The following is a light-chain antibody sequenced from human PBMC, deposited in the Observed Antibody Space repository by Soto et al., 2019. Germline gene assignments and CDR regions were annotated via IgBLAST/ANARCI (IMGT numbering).Light chain of an antibody. Sequence: QSALTQPASVSGSPGQSITISCTGTSSDLAIYNYVSWYQQQPGKAPKLMIYQVTNRPSGVSNRFSGSRSGNTDSLTISGLLAEDEADYYCSSYTDSSNYVFGTGTKLTVL. CDR1: SSDLAIYNY. V-gene: IGLV2-14*01. CDR3: SSYTDSSNYV. J-gene: IGLJ1*01. CDR2: QVT.